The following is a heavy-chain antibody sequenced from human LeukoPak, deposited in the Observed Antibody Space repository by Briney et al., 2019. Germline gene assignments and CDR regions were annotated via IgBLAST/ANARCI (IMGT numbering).Heavy chain of an antibody. CDR1: GFTFSSYG. Sequence: GGSLRLSCAASGFTFSSYGMHWVRQAPGKGLEWVAVIWYDGSNKYYADSVKGRFTISRDNSKNTLYLQMNSLRAEVTAVYYCARGTVTTRYNWFDPWGQGTLVTVSS. J-gene: IGHJ5*02. D-gene: IGHD4-11*01. CDR3: ARGTVTTRYNWFDP. V-gene: IGHV3-33*01. CDR2: IWYDGSNK.